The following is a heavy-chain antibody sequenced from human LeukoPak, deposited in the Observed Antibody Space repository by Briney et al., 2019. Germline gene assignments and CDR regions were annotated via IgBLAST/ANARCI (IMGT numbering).Heavy chain of an antibody. J-gene: IGHJ6*03. CDR2: MYYSGST. CDR1: GGSINSNGYY. V-gene: IGHV4-39*07. Sequence: PSETLSLTCTVSGGSINSNGYYWGWIRQPPGKGLEWIGNMYYSGSTYYNPSLKSRVTISVDTSKNQFSLKLSSVTAADTAVYYCARRRWELLYYYYYYYMDVWGKGTTVTISS. D-gene: IGHD1-26*01. CDR3: ARRRWELLYYYYYYYMDV.